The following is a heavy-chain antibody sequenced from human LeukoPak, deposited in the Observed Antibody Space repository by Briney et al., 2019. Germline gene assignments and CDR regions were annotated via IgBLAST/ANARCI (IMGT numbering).Heavy chain of an antibody. D-gene: IGHD3-3*01. J-gene: IGHJ6*02. V-gene: IGHV1-46*01. CDR1: GYTFTSYY. Sequence: AASVKVSCKASGYTFTSYYMHWVRQAPGQGLEWMGIINPSGGSTSYAQKFQGRVTITADESTSTAYMELSSLRSEDTAVYYCARGYDFWSGSYYYYYGMDVWGQGTTVTVSS. CDR2: INPSGGST. CDR3: ARGYDFWSGSYYYYYGMDV.